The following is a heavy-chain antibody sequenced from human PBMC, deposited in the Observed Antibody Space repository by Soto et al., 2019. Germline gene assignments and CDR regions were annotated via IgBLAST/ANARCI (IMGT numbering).Heavy chain of an antibody. CDR2: INSDGSST. CDR3: ARDETQTLRSFVTYSGVDV. V-gene: IGHV3-74*01. D-gene: IGHD3-10*01. CDR1: GFTFRSDW. Sequence: EVQLVESGGGLVQPGGSLRLSCAASGFTFRSDWMHWVRQAPGKGLVWVSRINSDGSSTNYADSVQGRVTISRDNAKNTLYLQMNSLRTEDTAVYYCARDETQTLRSFVTYSGVDVWGPGTTVTVSS. J-gene: IGHJ6*02.